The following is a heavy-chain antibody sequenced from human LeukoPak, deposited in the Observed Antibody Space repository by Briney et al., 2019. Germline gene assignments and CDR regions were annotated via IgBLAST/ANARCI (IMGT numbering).Heavy chain of an antibody. Sequence: ASVKVSCKASGYTFTGYYMHWVRQAPGQGLEWMGGIIPIFGTANYAQRFQGRVTITADESTSTAYMELSSLRSEDTAVYYCARGTYSSSWSFFDYWGQGTLVTVSS. J-gene: IGHJ4*02. CDR3: ARGTYSSSWSFFDY. CDR1: GYTFTGYY. V-gene: IGHV1-69*13. CDR2: IIPIFGTA. D-gene: IGHD6-13*01.